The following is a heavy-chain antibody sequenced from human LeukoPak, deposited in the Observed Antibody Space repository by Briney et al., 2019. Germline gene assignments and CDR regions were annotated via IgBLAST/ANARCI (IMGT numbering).Heavy chain of an antibody. V-gene: IGHV3-74*01. Sequence: GGSLRLSCAASGFTFSSYWMHWVRQAPGKGLVWVSRINSDGSSTSYADSVKGRFTISRDNAKNTLYLQMNSLRAEDMALYYCAKGGGGRLIYYYYMDVWGKGTTVTVSS. CDR1: GFTFSSYW. J-gene: IGHJ6*03. CDR3: AKGGGGRLIYYYYMDV. CDR2: INSDGSST. D-gene: IGHD3-16*01.